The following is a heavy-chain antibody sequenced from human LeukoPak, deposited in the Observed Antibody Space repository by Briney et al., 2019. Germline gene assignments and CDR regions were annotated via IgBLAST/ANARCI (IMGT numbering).Heavy chain of an antibody. D-gene: IGHD2-8*01. V-gene: IGHV4-59*08. J-gene: IGHJ4*02. CDR2: IYYSGST. CDR3: ARHHCTNGVCYTDY. CDR1: GGSISSYY. Sequence: SETLSLTCTVSGGSISSYYWSWIRQPPGKGLEWIGYIYYSGSTNYNPSLKSRVTISVDTSKNQFSLKLSSATAADTAVCYCARHHCTNGVCYTDYWGQGTLVTVSS.